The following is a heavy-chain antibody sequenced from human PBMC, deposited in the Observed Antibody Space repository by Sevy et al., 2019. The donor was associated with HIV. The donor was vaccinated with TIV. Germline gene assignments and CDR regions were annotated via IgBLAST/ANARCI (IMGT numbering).Heavy chain of an antibody. J-gene: IGHJ4*02. Sequence: GESLKISCAASGFTFSYYNMNWVRQAPGKGLEWVSSISSGSSYIFYVASVQGRFTISRDNAKDSLFLQMNSLRAEDTAVYYCARNLDYYASVPPDSWGRGTLVTVSS. CDR3: ARNLDYYASVPPDS. D-gene: IGHD3-10*01. V-gene: IGHV3-21*01. CDR2: ISSGSSYI. CDR1: GFTFSYYN.